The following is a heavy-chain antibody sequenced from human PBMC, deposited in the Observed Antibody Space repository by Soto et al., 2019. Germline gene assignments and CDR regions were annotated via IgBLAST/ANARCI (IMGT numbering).Heavy chain of an antibody. Sequence: GGSLRLSCAASGFTFSSYGMHWVRQAPGKGLEWVAVISYDGSNKYYADSVKGRFTISRDNSKNTLYLQMNSLRAEDTAVYSCAKDMNYGGNSWAFDYWGQGTLVTVSS. CDR3: AKDMNYGGNSWAFDY. D-gene: IGHD4-17*01. CDR1: GFTFSSYG. V-gene: IGHV3-30*18. CDR2: ISYDGSNK. J-gene: IGHJ4*02.